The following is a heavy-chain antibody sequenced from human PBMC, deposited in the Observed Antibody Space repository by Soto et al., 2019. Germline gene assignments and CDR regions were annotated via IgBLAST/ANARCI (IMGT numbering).Heavy chain of an antibody. CDR2: VYYRGRS. J-gene: IGHJ4*02. CDR3: VSQRTTVPTQAYFDY. V-gene: IGHV4-39*01. CDR1: GRSVTNSSYY. Sequence: SETLSLTCTVSGRSVTNSSYYCGWIRQSPGKGLEWIGSVYYRGRSYSKSSVKSRVTISVDTSKNRFSLSLNSVTASDTAVYFCVSQRTTVPTQAYFDYWGPGALVTVSS. D-gene: IGHD4-17*01.